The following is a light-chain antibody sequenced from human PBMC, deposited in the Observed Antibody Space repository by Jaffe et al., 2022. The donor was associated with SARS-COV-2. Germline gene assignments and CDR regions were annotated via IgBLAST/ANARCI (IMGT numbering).Light chain of an antibody. CDR3: QQLNSYPPA. J-gene: IGKJ5*01. CDR1: QGISSY. Sequence: DIQLTQSPSFLSASVGDRVTISCRASQGISSYLAWYQQKPGKAPGLLIYTASTLQRGVPSRFSGSGSGTEFTLTISSLQPEDFATYYCQQLNSYPPAFGQGTRLEIK. CDR2: TAS. V-gene: IGKV1-9*01.